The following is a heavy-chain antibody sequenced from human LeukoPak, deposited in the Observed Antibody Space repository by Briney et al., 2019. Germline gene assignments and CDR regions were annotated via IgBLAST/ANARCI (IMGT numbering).Heavy chain of an antibody. Sequence: PGGSLRLSCAASGFTFSSYAISWVRQAPGQGLEWMGGIIPIFGTANYAQKFQGRVTITTDESTSTAYMELSSLRSEDTAVYYCARGLLGYYYDSSGYSAAFDIWGQGTMVTVSS. CDR3: ARGLLGYYYDSSGYSAAFDI. V-gene: IGHV1-69*05. D-gene: IGHD3-22*01. J-gene: IGHJ3*02. CDR1: GFTFSSYA. CDR2: IIPIFGTA.